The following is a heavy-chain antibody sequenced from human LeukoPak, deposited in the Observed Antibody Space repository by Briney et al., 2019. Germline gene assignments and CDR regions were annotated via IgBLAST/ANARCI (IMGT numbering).Heavy chain of an antibody. D-gene: IGHD1-1*01. CDR3: ARPGGELERTDSDAFDI. V-gene: IGHV4-34*01. Sequence: SETLSLPCAVYGGSFSGYYCSWIPQPPGKGLKRIGEINHSGSTNYKSSLKSRGPIPVDTSKHQIYLKLSSVTAADTAVYYCARPGGELERTDSDAFDIWGQGTMVTVSS. J-gene: IGHJ3*02. CDR2: INHSGST. CDR1: GGSFSGYY.